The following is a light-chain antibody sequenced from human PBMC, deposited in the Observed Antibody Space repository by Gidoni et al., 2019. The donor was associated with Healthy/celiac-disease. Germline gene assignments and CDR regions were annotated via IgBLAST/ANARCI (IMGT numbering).Light chain of an antibody. CDR1: KLGDKY. V-gene: IGLV3-1*01. CDR2: QDS. Sequence: SYELTQPPSVSVSPGQTASITCSGDKLGDKYACWYQRKPGQSPVLVIYQDSKRPSGIPERFSGSNSGNTATLTISGTQAMDEADYYCQAWDSSTAPCVFGGGTKLTVL. CDR3: QAWDSSTAPCV. J-gene: IGLJ2*01.